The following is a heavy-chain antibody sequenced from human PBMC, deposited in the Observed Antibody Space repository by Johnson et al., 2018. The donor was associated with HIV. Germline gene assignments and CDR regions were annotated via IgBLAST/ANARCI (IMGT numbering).Heavy chain of an antibody. D-gene: IGHD4-23*01. CDR2: IGTAGDT. V-gene: IGHV3-13*01. CDR3: ARDRRSTVVPAEAFDI. CDR1: GFRFDENG. J-gene: IGHJ3*02. Sequence: VQLVESGGGVVRPGGSLRLSCAASGFRFDENGLNWVRQRPGKGLEWVSAIGTAGDTYYPGSVKGRFTIARENAKNSLYLQMNSLRAGDKAVYYCARDRRSTVVPAEAFDIWGQGTMVTVSS.